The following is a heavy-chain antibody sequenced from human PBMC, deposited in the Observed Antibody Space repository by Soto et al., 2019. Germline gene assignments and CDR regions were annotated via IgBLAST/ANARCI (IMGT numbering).Heavy chain of an antibody. Sequence: QVQLVESGGGVVQPGRSLRLSCAASGFTFSSYGMHWVRQAPGKGLEWVAVISYDGSNKYYADSVKGRFTISRDNSKNTLYLQMNSLRAEDTAVYYCAKDPRGYMITFGGVIVRGNYFDYWGQGTLVTVSS. J-gene: IGHJ4*02. CDR2: ISYDGSNK. CDR1: GFTFSSYG. D-gene: IGHD3-16*02. CDR3: AKDPRGYMITFGGVIVRGNYFDY. V-gene: IGHV3-30*18.